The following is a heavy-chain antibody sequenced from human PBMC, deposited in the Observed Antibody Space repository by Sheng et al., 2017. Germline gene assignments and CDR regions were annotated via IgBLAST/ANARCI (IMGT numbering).Heavy chain of an antibody. V-gene: IGHV3-33*01. CDR1: GFTFSSYG. CDR3: ARGLRFLEWYNWFDP. D-gene: IGHD3-3*01. CDR2: IWYDGSNK. Sequence: QVQLVESGGGVVQPGRSLRLSCAASGFTFSSYGMHWVRQAPGKGLEWVAVIWYDGSNKYYADSVKGRFTISRDNSKNTLYLQMNSLRAEDTAVYYCARGLRFLEWYNWFDPWGQGTLVTV. J-gene: IGHJ5*02.